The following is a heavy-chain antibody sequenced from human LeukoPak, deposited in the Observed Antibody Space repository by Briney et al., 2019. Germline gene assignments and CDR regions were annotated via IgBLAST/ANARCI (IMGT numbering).Heavy chain of an antibody. CDR1: GFTFSTYW. V-gene: IGHV3-7*01. Sequence: PGRSLRLSCAASGFTFSTYWMSWVRQAPGKGLEWVANIKQDGSEKYYVDSVTGRFTISRDDAKNSLYLQTNSLRAEDTAVYYCARARYSSGWYGLPDYWGQGTLVTVSS. D-gene: IGHD6-19*01. CDR3: ARARYSSGWYGLPDY. J-gene: IGHJ4*02. CDR2: IKQDGSEK.